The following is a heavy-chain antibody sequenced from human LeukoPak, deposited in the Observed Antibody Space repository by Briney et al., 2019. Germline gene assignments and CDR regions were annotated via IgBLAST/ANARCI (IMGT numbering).Heavy chain of an antibody. V-gene: IGHV1-2*02. CDR2: INPNSGGT. CDR1: GYTFTGYY. J-gene: IGHJ5*02. Sequence: GASVKVSCKASGYTFTGYYMHWVRQAPGQGLEWMGWINPNSGGTNYAQKFQGGVTMTRDTSISTAYMELSRLRSDDTAVYYCASQYNWNDEEDWFDPWGQGTPVTVSS. D-gene: IGHD1-1*01. CDR3: ASQYNWNDEEDWFDP.